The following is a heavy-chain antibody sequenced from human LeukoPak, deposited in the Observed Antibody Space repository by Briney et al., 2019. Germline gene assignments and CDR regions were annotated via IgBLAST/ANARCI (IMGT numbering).Heavy chain of an antibody. CDR2: INQDSSER. J-gene: IGHJ4*02. V-gene: IGHV3-7*01. Sequence: GESLTLSCVGSGITNYWMTWVRQAPGKGLESVANINQDSSERYYLDSVKGRFTISRDNTKSSLFLQMNSLRVEDTGIYYCATDLNWVAYWGQGARVTVSS. D-gene: IGHD3-16*01. CDR1: GITNYW. CDR3: ATDLNWVAY.